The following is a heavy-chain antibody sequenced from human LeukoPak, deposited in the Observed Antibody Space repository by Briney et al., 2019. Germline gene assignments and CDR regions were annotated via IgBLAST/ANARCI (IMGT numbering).Heavy chain of an antibody. CDR2: IYPGDSDT. Sequence: SLKISXXXXGXXFTSYXIGWVRQMPGKGLEWMGIIYPGDSDTRYSPSFQGQVTISADKSISTAYLQWSSLKASDTAMYYCATTGYYYDSSGYQYFDYWGQGTLVTVSS. CDR1: GXXFTSYX. D-gene: IGHD3-22*01. J-gene: IGHJ4*02. V-gene: IGHV5-51*01. CDR3: ATTGYYYDSSGYQYFDY.